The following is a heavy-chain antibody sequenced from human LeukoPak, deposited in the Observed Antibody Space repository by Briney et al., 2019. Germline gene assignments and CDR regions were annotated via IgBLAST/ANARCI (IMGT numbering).Heavy chain of an antibody. J-gene: IGHJ5*02. CDR2: IYYSGST. CDR3: ARDVLLWFGEFNSNWFDP. D-gene: IGHD3-10*01. V-gene: IGHV4-39*07. CDR1: GGSISSSSYY. Sequence: PSETLSLTCTVSGGSISSSSYYWGWIRQPPGKGLEWIGSIYYSGSTYYNPSLKSRVTISVDTSKNQFSLKLSSVTAADTAVYYCARDVLLWFGEFNSNWFDPWGQGTLVTVSS.